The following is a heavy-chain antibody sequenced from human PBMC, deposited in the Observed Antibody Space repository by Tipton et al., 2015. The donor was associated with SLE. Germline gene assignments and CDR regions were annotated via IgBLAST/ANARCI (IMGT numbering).Heavy chain of an antibody. Sequence: TLSLTCTVSGGSISIGSYYWSWIRQPAGKGLEWIGRIYTSGSTNYNPSLKSRVTISVDTSKNQFSLKLSSVTAADTAVYYCARHQQFGYWYFDLWGRSTLVTVSS. V-gene: IGHV4-61*02. D-gene: IGHD3-16*01. CDR2: IYTSGST. CDR1: GGSISIGSYY. CDR3: ARHQQFGYWYFDL. J-gene: IGHJ2*01.